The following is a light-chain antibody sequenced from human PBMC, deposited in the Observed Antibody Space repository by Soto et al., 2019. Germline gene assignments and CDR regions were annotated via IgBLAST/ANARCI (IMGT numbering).Light chain of an antibody. J-gene: IGKJ2*01. Sequence: EIVMTQSPATLSVSPGERATLSCRASQNISNNLAWYQQKPGRSPRLLIYGASTRATGIPARFSGSGSGTDFTLTNSSLQSEDFAVYYCQQYDYWPRYTFGQGTKLEIK. CDR3: QQYDYWPRYT. CDR1: QNISNN. V-gene: IGKV3-15*01. CDR2: GAS.